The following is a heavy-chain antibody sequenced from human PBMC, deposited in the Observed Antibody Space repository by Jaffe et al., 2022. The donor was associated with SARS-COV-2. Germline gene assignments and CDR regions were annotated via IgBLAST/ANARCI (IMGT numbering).Heavy chain of an antibody. D-gene: IGHD3-22*01. CDR3: VRDSSGYYRFDS. V-gene: IGHV3-74*01. Sequence: EVQLVESGGGLVQPGGSLRLSCAASGFSFSTYWMHWVRQVPGKGLVWVSRIRNDGSTTGYADSVKGRFTISRDNAENTLYLQMNSLRVEDTAVYYCVRDSSGYYRFDSWGQGTLVTVSS. J-gene: IGHJ4*02. CDR2: IRNDGSTT. CDR1: GFSFSTYW.